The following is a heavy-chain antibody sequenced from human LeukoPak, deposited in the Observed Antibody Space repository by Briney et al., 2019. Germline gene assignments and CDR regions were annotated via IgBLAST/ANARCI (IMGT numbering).Heavy chain of an antibody. CDR2: INHSGST. CDR1: GGSFSGYY. Sequence: SETLSLTCAVYGGSFSGYYWSWIRQPPGKGLEWIGEINHSGSTNYNPSLKSRVTISADTSKNQFSLKLSSVTAADTAVYYCARFSRYFDWLLSAFDIWGQGTMVTVSS. CDR3: ARFSRYFDWLLSAFDI. D-gene: IGHD3-9*01. J-gene: IGHJ3*02. V-gene: IGHV4-34*01.